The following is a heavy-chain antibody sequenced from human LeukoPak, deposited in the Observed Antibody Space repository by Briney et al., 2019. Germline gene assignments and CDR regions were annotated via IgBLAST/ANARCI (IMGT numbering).Heavy chain of an antibody. J-gene: IGHJ6*02. V-gene: IGHV1-3*01. CDR1: GYTFTSYA. CDR3: ARDLDSSREDI. D-gene: IGHD3-22*01. CDR2: INAGNGNT. Sequence: GASVKVSCQASGYTFTSYAMHWVRQAPGQRLEWMGWINAGNGNTKYSQKFQGRVTITRDTSASTAYMELSSLRSEDTAVYYCARDLDSSREDIWGQGTTVTVSS.